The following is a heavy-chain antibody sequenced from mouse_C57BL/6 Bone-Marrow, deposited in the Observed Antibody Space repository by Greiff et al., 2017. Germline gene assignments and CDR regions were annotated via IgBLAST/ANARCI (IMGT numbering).Heavy chain of an antibody. Sequence: DVQLVESGGGLVQPGGSLSLSCAASGFTFTDYYMSWVRQPPGKALEWLGFISNKANGYTTEYSASVKGRFTIARDNSQRNRYRQMYALRAEDNATYYCASLYYGRNFDCWGQGTTLTVSS. CDR2: ISNKANGYTT. V-gene: IGHV7-3*01. CDR3: ASLYYGRNFDC. D-gene: IGHD1-1*01. CDR1: GFTFTDYY. J-gene: IGHJ2*01.